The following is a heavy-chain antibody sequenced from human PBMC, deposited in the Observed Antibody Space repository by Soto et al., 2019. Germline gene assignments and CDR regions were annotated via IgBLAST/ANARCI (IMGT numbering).Heavy chain of an antibody. V-gene: IGHV4-59*01. D-gene: IGHD1-26*01. CDR1: GGSINNYY. J-gene: IGHJ4*02. Sequence: PSETLSLTCTVSGGSINNYYWIWIRQPPGKGLEWIGYIYYSGSTNYNPSLKSRVTISVDTSKNQFSLKLSSVTAADTAVYYCARRYGGNFDYWGQGTLVTVSS. CDR2: IYYSGST. CDR3: ARRYGGNFDY.